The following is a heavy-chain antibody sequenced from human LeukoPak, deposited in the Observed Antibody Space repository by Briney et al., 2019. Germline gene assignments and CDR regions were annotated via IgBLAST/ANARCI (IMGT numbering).Heavy chain of an antibody. CDR1: GFTFSSYA. D-gene: IGHD3-3*01. CDR2: ISYDGSNK. CDR3: ARDRPDDFWSGTLDY. J-gene: IGHJ4*02. Sequence: GGSLRLSCAASGFTFSSYAMHWVRQAPAKGLAWVAVISYDGSNKYYADSVKGRFTISRDNSKNTLYLQMNSLRAEDTAVYYCARDRPDDFWSGTLDYWGQGTLVTVSS. V-gene: IGHV3-30-3*01.